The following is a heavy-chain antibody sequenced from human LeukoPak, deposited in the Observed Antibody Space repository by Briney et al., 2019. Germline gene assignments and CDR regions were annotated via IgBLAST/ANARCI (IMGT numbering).Heavy chain of an antibody. D-gene: IGHD3-22*01. V-gene: IGHV3-74*01. CDR1: GYSFNLYW. CDR3: ATDYHDSNGYYSNAFDH. J-gene: IGHJ4*02. Sequence: GGSLRLSCAASGYSFNLYWMHWVRQVPGKGLQWVSHINRDGSITRYADSVKGRFTISRDNAENTMYLQMNSLRFGYSAVYYWATDYHDSNGYYSNAFDHWGQGSLLAVSS. CDR2: INRDGSIT.